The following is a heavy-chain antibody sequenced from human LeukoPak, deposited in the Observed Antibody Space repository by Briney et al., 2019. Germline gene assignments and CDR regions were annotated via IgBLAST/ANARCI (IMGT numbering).Heavy chain of an antibody. V-gene: IGHV1-2*02. D-gene: IGHD1-26*01. J-gene: IGHJ4*02. Sequence: ASVKVSCKASGYTFTGDYMHWVRQAPGQGLEWMGWINPNSGGTNYAQKIQGRVTMTRDTSISTAYMELSRLRSDDTAVYYCARDSGSYCFDYWGQGTLVTVSS. CDR1: GYTFTGDY. CDR2: INPNSGGT. CDR3: ARDSGSYCFDY.